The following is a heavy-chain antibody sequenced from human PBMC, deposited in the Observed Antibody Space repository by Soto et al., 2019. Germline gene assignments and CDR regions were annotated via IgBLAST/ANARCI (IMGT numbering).Heavy chain of an antibody. CDR1: GFTFSSDS. CDR3: ARDRSSGWYPRGWWFDP. D-gene: IGHD6-19*01. CDR2: ISSSSSYI. Sequence: GGSLRLSCAASGFTFSSDSMNWVRQAPGKGLEWVSSISSSSSYIYYADSVKGRFTISRDNAKNSLYLQMNSLRAEDTAVYYCARDRSSGWYPRGWWFDPWGQGTLVTVSS. J-gene: IGHJ5*02. V-gene: IGHV3-21*01.